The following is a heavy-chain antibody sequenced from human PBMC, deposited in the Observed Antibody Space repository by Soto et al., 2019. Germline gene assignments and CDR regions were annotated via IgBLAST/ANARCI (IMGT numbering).Heavy chain of an antibody. V-gene: IGHV4-59*08. CDR2: IYYSGST. CDR1: GGSISSYY. Sequence: PSETLSLTCTVSGGSISSYYWSWIRQPPGKGLEWIGYIYYSGSTNYNPSLKSRVTISVDTSKNQFSLKLSSVTAADTAVYYCARGGYDLYYYYYYMDVWGKGTTVTAP. J-gene: IGHJ6*03. CDR3: ARGGYDLYYYYYYMDV. D-gene: IGHD3-3*01.